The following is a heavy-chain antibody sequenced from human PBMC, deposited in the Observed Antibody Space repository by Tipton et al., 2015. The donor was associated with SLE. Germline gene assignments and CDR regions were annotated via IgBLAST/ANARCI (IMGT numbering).Heavy chain of an antibody. CDR3: ARGDLTNWINNPFDS. CDR1: GGSFSGYY. CDR2: ISHSGST. Sequence: LVQSSETLSLTCAVYGGSFSGYYWNWIRQPPGKGLEWIGEISHSGSTYYNPSLKSRVTISVDTSKNQFSLKLSSVTAADTAVYYCARGDLTNWINNPFDSWGQGTLVTVSS. J-gene: IGHJ4*02. D-gene: IGHD1/OR15-1a*01. V-gene: IGHV4-34*01.